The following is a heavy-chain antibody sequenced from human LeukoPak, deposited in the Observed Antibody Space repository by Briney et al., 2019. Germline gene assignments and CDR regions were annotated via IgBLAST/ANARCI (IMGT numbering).Heavy chain of an antibody. CDR1: GYTLTELS. J-gene: IGHJ6*02. CDR3: ARACPVYYDFWSGYRRPYYYYGMDV. V-gene: IGHV1-24*01. CDR2: FDPEDGET. Sequence: GASVKVSCKVSGYTLTELSMHWVRQAPGKGLEWMGGFDPEDGETIYAQKFQGRVTMTEDTSTDTAYMELSSLRSEDTAVYYCARACPVYYDFWSGYRRPYYYYGMDVWGQGTTVTVSS. D-gene: IGHD3-3*01.